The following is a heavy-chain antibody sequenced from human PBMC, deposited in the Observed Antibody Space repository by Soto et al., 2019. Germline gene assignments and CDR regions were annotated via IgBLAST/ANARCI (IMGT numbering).Heavy chain of an antibody. CDR3: ASTQGGYSGYDPSSYHYYYGLDV. J-gene: IGHJ6*02. CDR1: GFTFSSYA. CDR2: ITYNGSNK. D-gene: IGHD5-12*01. V-gene: IGHV3-30-3*01. Sequence: HPGGSLRLSCAASGFTFSSYAMSWVRQAPGKGLEWVAAITYNGSNKYYADSVKGRFTISRDNSKNTLYLQMNSLRAEDTAVYYCASTQGGYSGYDPSSYHYYYGLDVWGQGTTVTVSS.